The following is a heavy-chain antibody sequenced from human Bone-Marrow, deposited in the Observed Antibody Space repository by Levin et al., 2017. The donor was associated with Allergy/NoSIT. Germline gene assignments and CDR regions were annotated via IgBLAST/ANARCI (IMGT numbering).Heavy chain of an antibody. D-gene: IGHD1-26*01. J-gene: IGHJ5*02. CDR3: GRILGRTRSLVDH. V-gene: IGHV4-39*06. CDR2: ISYSGST. CDR1: GVSISSSTYY. Sequence: PGGSLRLSCNVSGVSISSSTYYWGWIRQPPGKGLEWIASISYSGSTSYNPSLKSRVTISVDTSKNQFALRLSSVTAADTAAFYCGRILGRTRSLVDHWGQGTLVTVSS.